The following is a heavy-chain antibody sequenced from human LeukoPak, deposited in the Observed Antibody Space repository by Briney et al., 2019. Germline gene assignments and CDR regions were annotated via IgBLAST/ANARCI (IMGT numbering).Heavy chain of an antibody. J-gene: IGHJ4*02. V-gene: IGHV4-39*01. Sequence: SETLSLTCAVSGASISSSNYYWGWVRQSPGKGLEWIGNIYPSGNTYYNASLKSRVTMYIDTSKNQFSLKLSSVTAADTAMYYCAKSNGYGLIDYWGQGTLVTVSS. D-gene: IGHD5-12*01. CDR2: IYPSGNT. CDR1: GASISSSNYY. CDR3: AKSNGYGLIDY.